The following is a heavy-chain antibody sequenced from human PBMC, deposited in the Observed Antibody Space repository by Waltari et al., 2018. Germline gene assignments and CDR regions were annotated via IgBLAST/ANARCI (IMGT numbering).Heavy chain of an antibody. J-gene: IGHJ4*02. CDR3: ARDHLSLTAYYFDX. CDR1: GYTFTNFS. CDR2: VYPGDGET. D-gene: IGHD7-27*01. V-gene: IGHV5-51*01. Sequence: EVXLVQSGAEVRKPGXSLKISCKASGYTFTNFSIAWVRQMPGKGLEWMGIVYPGDGETRXXPXFQGQVTISADKSINXAYLQWNSLKTSDTAIYYXARDHLSLTAYYFDXXXQGTLVTVSS.